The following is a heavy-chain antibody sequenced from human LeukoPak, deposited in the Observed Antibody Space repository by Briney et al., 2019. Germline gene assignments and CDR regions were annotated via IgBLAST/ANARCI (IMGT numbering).Heavy chain of an antibody. D-gene: IGHD4-17*01. V-gene: IGHV3-30*02. J-gene: IGHJ5*02. CDR1: GFTFSSYG. CDR2: IRYDGSNK. CDR3: GYGDYRAPNWFDP. Sequence: GGSLRLSCAAYGFTFSSYGMHWVRQAPGKGLEWVAFIRYDGSNKYYADSVKGRFTISRDNSKNTLYLQMNSLRAEDTAVYYCGYGDYRAPNWFDPWGQGTLVTVSS.